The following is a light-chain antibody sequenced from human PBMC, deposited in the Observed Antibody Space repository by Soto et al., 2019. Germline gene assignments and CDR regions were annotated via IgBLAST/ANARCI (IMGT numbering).Light chain of an antibody. V-gene: IGLV2-23*01. Sequence: SALAQPASVSGSPGQSITISCTGTSSDVGAYNSVSWYQQHPHRAPQVIIYKGTQRPSGVSNRFSGSTSGNAASLTISALQTDDEADYFCCSSAPESTYVCGTGTKLTVL. CDR2: KGT. CDR3: CSSAPESTYV. J-gene: IGLJ1*01. CDR1: SSDVGAYNS.